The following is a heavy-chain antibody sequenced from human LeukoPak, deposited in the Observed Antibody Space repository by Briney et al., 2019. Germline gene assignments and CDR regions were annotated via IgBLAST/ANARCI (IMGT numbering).Heavy chain of an antibody. Sequence: SQTLSLTWTVSGGSISSDDHYWSWIRQPPGKGLEWIGHIHHSGGTYSNPSLKGRVIISIDTSKNQFSLKLNSVSAADTAVYYCASQHRDYYYYGMDVWGQGTTVTVSS. V-gene: IGHV4-30-4*01. CDR2: IHHSGGT. D-gene: IGHD1-14*01. J-gene: IGHJ6*02. CDR1: GGSISSDDHY. CDR3: ASQHRDYYYYGMDV.